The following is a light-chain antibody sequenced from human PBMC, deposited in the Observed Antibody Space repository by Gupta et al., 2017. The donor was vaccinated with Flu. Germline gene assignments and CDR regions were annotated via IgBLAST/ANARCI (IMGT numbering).Light chain of an antibody. V-gene: IGKV1-9*01. Sequence: GDRVIITCRPSQGIISYLAWYQQKPGKAPKLLIFDAFTLETGVPSRFSGGSAATEFTLTISSLQPEDFATYYCQQLDYYPRTFGQGTKVEIK. CDR1: QGIISY. J-gene: IGKJ1*01. CDR2: DAF. CDR3: QQLDYYPRT.